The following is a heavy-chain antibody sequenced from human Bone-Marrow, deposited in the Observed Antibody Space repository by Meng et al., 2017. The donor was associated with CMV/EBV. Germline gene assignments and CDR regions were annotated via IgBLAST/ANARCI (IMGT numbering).Heavy chain of an antibody. D-gene: IGHD6-6*01. CDR2: IKQDGSEK. J-gene: IGHJ4*02. CDR3: ARKMSAMLVFDY. CDR1: GFTFSSYW. V-gene: IGHV3-7*01. Sequence: GESLKISCAASGFTFSSYWMSWVRQAPGKGLEWVANIKQDGSEKYYVDSVKGRFTISRDNHKNSLYLQMNSLRAEDTAVYYCARKMSAMLVFDYWGQRTLVTVSS.